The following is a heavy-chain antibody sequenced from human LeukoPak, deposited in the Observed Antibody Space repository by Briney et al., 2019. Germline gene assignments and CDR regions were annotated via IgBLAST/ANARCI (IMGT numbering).Heavy chain of an antibody. CDR3: ARGRRGTPRFDP. D-gene: IGHD2-15*01. CDR1: GGSISSGDYY. V-gene: IGHV4-30-4*08. CDR2: IYYSGST. Sequence: KPSETLSLTCTVSGGSISSGDYYWSWIRQPPGKGLEWIGYIYYSGSTYYNPSLKSRVTISVDTSKNQFSLKLSSVTAADTAVYYCARGRRGTPRFDPWGQGTLVTVSS. J-gene: IGHJ5*02.